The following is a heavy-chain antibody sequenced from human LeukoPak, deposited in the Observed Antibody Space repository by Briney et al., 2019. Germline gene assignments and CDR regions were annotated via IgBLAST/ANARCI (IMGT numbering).Heavy chain of an antibody. Sequence: KPSETLSLTCTVSGASISSFYWSWIRQPAGKGLDWIGRIYISGSTNYNPSLKSRVTMSLDTSKNQFSLKLTSVTAADTAVYYCARGPESSGYYTFDFWGQGTLVTVSS. V-gene: IGHV4-4*07. CDR3: ARGPESSGYYTFDF. CDR2: IYISGST. J-gene: IGHJ4*02. CDR1: GASISSFY. D-gene: IGHD3-22*01.